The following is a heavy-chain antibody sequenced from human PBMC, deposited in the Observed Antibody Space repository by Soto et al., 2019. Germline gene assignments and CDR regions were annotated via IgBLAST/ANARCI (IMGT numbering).Heavy chain of an antibody. CDR1: GGTFSSYA. D-gene: IGHD3-22*01. V-gene: IGHV1-69*13. J-gene: IGHJ3*02. Sequence: GASVKVSCKASGGTFSSYAISWVRQAPGQGLEWMGGIIPIFGTANYAQKFQGRVTITADESTSTAYMELSSLRSEDTAVYYCATYSYDSSGYSGVDAFDIWGQGTMVTV. CDR2: IIPIFGTA. CDR3: ATYSYDSSGYSGVDAFDI.